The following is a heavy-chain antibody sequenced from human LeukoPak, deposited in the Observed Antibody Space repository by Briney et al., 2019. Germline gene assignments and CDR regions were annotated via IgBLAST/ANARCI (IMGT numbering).Heavy chain of an antibody. D-gene: IGHD3/OR15-3a*01. CDR1: GFTFSSYA. CDR3: AKLEGSWTDH. V-gene: IGHV3-23*01. J-gene: IGHJ4*02. CDR2: ISGSGGST. Sequence: GGSLRLSCAASGFTFSSYAMSWVRQAPGKGLEWVSAISGSGGSTYYADSVKGRFTISRDNSKNTMYLRMNSLRADDTAVYYCAKLEGSWTDHWGQGILVNVFS.